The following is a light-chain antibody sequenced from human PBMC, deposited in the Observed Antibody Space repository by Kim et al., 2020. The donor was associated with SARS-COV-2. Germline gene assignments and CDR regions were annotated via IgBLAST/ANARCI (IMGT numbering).Light chain of an antibody. CDR1: QGIRNE. CDR2: TAS. CDR3: LQHYNYPLT. Sequence: SASVGDRVTITCRASQGIRNELDWYQQKPGTAPRLLIHTASTLQSGVPSRFSGSGSGTDFALTISSLQPEDFATYYCLQHYNYPLTFGGGTKLE. J-gene: IGKJ4*01. V-gene: IGKV1-6*01.